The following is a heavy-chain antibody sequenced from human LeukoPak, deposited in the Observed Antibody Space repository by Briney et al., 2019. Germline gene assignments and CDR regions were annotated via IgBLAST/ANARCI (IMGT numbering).Heavy chain of an antibody. V-gene: IGHV4-39*07. CDR1: GGSISSSSYY. CDR2: IYYSGST. D-gene: IGHD1-26*01. Sequence: SETLSLTCTVSGGSISSSSYYWGWIRQPPGKGLEWIGSIYYSGSTYYNPSLKSRVTISVDTSKNQFSLKLSSVTAADTAVYYCARDRGSGSYDAFDIWGQGTMVTVSS. CDR3: ARDRGSGSYDAFDI. J-gene: IGHJ3*02.